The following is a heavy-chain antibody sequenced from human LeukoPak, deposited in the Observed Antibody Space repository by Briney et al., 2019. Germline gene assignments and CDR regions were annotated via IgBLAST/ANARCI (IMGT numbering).Heavy chain of an antibody. Sequence: GGSLRLSCEAAGFSFRDYPMGWVRRASGKRLEWVSGISAGADVIFYADPVKGRFTISRDNSKNTLYLQMNSLRVEDTAIYYCAKTHGPYCSGGTCLDHYYYMDVWGKGTTVTVSS. D-gene: IGHD2-15*01. V-gene: IGHV3-23*01. CDR3: AKTHGPYCSGGTCLDHYYYMDV. CDR2: ISAGADVI. CDR1: GFSFRDYP. J-gene: IGHJ6*03.